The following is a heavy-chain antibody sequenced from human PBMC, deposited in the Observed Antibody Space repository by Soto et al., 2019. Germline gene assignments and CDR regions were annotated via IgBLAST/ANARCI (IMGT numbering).Heavy chain of an antibody. J-gene: IGHJ3*01. CDR3: ATWHEREHAFDV. CDR2: LYDVDGS. Sequence: DVQLVESGGGLIQPGESLSLSCAAFGLTISGKKYVAWVRQAPGKGLEWVSALYDVDGSFYADSLTGRFTTSSGSSKTTVYLHMNDLRPDYTAVYYCATWHEREHAFDVWGPGTTVTISS. D-gene: IGHD1-1*01. V-gene: IGHV3-53*01. CDR1: GLTISGKKY.